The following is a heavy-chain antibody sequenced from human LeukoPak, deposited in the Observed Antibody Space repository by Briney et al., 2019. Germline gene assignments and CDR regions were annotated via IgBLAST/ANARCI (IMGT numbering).Heavy chain of an antibody. V-gene: IGHV3-23*01. J-gene: IGHJ4*02. CDR3: VLKGGHYYHFDA. D-gene: IGHD3-22*01. CDR2: ISGSGGST. CDR1: GFTFSSYA. Sequence: GGSLRLSCAASGFTFSSYAMSWVRQAPGKGLEWVSAISGSGGSTYYADSVKGRFTVSRGNSKNTLYLQMNSPRAEDTATYYCVLKGGHYYHFDAWGQGTLVTVSS.